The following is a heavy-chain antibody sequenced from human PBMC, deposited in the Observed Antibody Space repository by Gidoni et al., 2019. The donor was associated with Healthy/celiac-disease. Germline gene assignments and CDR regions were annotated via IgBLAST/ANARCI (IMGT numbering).Heavy chain of an antibody. D-gene: IGHD5-12*01. J-gene: IGHJ4*02. V-gene: IGHV4-30-4*01. CDR3: ARVRFRDGYNLDY. Sequence: QVQLQESGPGLVKPSQTLSLTCTVSGGSIRSGDYYWSWIRQPPGKGLEWIGYIYYSGSTYYNPSLKSRVTISVDTSKNQFSLKLSSVTAADTAVYYCARVRFRDGYNLDYWGQGTLVTVSS. CDR1: GGSIRSGDYY. CDR2: IYYSGST.